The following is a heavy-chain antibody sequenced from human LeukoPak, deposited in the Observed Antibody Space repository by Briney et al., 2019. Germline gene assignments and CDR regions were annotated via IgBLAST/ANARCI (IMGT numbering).Heavy chain of an antibody. CDR2: ISPYNGNT. J-gene: IGHJ4*02. Sequence: ASVKVSCKASGYTFTSYGISWVRQAPGQGLEWMGWISPYNGNTKYAQKLQGRVTMTTDTSTRIAYMELRGPRSDDTAVYYCARHPDITIIRGADFDNWGQGTLVTVSS. V-gene: IGHV1-18*01. D-gene: IGHD3-10*01. CDR1: GYTFTSYG. CDR3: ARHPDITIIRGADFDN.